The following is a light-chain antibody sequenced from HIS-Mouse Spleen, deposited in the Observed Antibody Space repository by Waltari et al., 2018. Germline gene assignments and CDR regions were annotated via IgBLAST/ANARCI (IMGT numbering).Light chain of an antibody. V-gene: IGLV2-14*01. CDR1: SSDVGGYNY. CDR2: ELS. J-gene: IGLJ3*02. CDR3: SSYTSSSTWV. Sequence: QSALTQPASVSGSPGQSITISCTGTSSDVGGYNYVSWYQQHPGKAPKLRIYELSNRPSGCANLFSGSKSCNTASLTISGLQAEDEADYYCSSYTSSSTWVFGGGTKLTVL.